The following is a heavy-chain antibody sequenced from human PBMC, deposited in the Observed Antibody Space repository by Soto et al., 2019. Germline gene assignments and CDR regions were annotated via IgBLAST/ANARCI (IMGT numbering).Heavy chain of an antibody. D-gene: IGHD3-10*01. CDR1: GFTFSSYG. J-gene: IGHJ4*02. Sequence: QVQLVESGGGVVQPGRSLRLSCAASGFTFSSYGMHWVRQAPGKGLEWVAVISYDGSNKYYADSVKGRFTISRDNSKNTLYLQMNSLRAEDTAVYYCAKDSVLLWFGELSLPFDYWGQGTLVTVSS. CDR2: ISYDGSNK. V-gene: IGHV3-30*18. CDR3: AKDSVLLWFGELSLPFDY.